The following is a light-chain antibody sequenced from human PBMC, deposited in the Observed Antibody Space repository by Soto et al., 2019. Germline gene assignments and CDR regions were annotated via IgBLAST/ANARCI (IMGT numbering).Light chain of an antibody. CDR3: QQYYSTPWT. V-gene: IGKV4-1*01. Sequence: DIEMTRSPDSLAVSLGERATMKCKSSQSVLDSISNCLAWYQKKPGLPPKLLIYYASTREYVVPDRFSGSGSGTDFTLTISSLPAEDVAVYHCQQYYSTPWTFGQGTKVEIK. CDR1: QSVLDSISNC. J-gene: IGKJ1*01. CDR2: YAS.